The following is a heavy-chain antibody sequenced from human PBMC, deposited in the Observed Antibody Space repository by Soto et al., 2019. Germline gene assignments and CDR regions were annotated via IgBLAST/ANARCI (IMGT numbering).Heavy chain of an antibody. V-gene: IGHV3-33*01. J-gene: IGHJ5*02. D-gene: IGHD1-26*01. CDR1: GFSFSSYG. CDR2: IWYDGSNK. Sequence: LRLSGAASGFSFSSYGRHWVRQAPGKGLEWVAVIWYDGSNKYYADSVKGRFTISRDNSKNTLYLQMNSLRAEDTAVYYCARDRVVGATSGFDPWGQGTLVTVYS. CDR3: ARDRVVGATSGFDP.